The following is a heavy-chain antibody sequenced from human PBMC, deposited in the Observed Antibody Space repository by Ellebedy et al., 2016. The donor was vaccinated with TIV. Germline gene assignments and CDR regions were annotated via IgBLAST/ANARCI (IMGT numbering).Heavy chain of an antibody. Sequence: AASVKVSCKASGDTFTNYDINWVRQATGQGLEWMGWMKPNSGRTGYAQKFQGRVTMTRNTSITTAYLELSSLRSEDTAVYYCSRGGFYYGSASYYPFDFWGQGTLITVSS. CDR2: MKPNSGRT. D-gene: IGHD3-10*01. V-gene: IGHV1-8*01. CDR3: SRGGFYYGSASYYPFDF. J-gene: IGHJ4*02. CDR1: GDTFTNYD.